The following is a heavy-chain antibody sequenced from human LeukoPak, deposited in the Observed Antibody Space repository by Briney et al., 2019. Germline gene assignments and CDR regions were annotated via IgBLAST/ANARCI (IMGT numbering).Heavy chain of an antibody. CDR2: ISWNSGSI. Sequence: PGRSLRLSCAASGFTFDDYAMHWVRQAPGKGLEWVSGISWNSGSIGYADSVKGRFTISRDNAKNSLYLQMNSLRAEDMALYYCANEVYYDSSGYYSSFDYWGQGTQVTVSS. J-gene: IGHJ4*02. CDR3: ANEVYYDSSGYYSSFDY. V-gene: IGHV3-9*03. CDR1: GFTFDDYA. D-gene: IGHD3-22*01.